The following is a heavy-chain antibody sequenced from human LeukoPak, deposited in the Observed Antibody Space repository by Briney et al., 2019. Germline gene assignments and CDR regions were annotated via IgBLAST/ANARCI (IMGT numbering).Heavy chain of an antibody. CDR3: ARVGGGYSYGGIDY. D-gene: IGHD5-18*01. V-gene: IGHV1-46*01. CDR1: GYTFTIYY. Sequence: ASVTVSCTASGYTFTIYYMHWVRQAPGQGLEWMGIINPSGGSTSYAQKFQGRVTMTRDTSTSTVYMELSSLRSENTAVYYCARVGGGYSYGGIDYWGQGTLVTVSS. CDR2: INPSGGST. J-gene: IGHJ4*02.